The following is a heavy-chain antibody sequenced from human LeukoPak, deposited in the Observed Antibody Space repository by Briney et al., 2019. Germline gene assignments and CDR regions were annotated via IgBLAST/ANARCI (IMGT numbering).Heavy chain of an antibody. Sequence: GGSLRLSCAASGFTFSSYWMSWVRQAPGKGLEWAANIKQDGSEKYYVDSVKGRFTISRDNAKNSLYLQMNSLRAEDTAVYYCARAEGDFWSGYYYYYMDDWGKGTTVTVSS. J-gene: IGHJ6*03. V-gene: IGHV3-7*01. D-gene: IGHD3-3*01. CDR2: IKQDGSEK. CDR3: ARAEGDFWSGYYYYYMDD. CDR1: GFTFSSYW.